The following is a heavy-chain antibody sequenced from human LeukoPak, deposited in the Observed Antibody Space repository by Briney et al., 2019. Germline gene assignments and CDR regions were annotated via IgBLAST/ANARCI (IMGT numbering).Heavy chain of an antibody. V-gene: IGHV3-53*01. CDR3: ARGGHYFASGSYGYFDY. D-gene: IGHD3-10*01. CDR1: GFTLSSNY. CDR2: FYSGGST. J-gene: IGHJ4*02. Sequence: GGSLRLSWAAAGFTLSSNYMTWVRQAPGKGLEWVSIFYSGGSTYYADSVKGRFTISRDISKNTLYLQMNSLRVEDTAVYYCARGGHYFASGSYGYFDYWGQGALVIVSS.